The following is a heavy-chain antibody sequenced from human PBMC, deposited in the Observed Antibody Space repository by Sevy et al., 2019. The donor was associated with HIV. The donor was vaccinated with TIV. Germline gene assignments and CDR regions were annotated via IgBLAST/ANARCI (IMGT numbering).Heavy chain of an antibody. V-gene: IGHV1-69*13. Sequence: ASVKVSCKASGGTFSSYAINWVRQAPGQGLEWMGGIIPIFGTANYAQKFQGRVTITADESTSTAYMELSSLRSEDTAVYYCARDPTYYYDSSGYSNYYYGMDVWGQGTTVTVSS. CDR1: GGTFSSYA. CDR3: ARDPTYYYDSSGYSNYYYGMDV. D-gene: IGHD3-22*01. CDR2: IIPIFGTA. J-gene: IGHJ6*02.